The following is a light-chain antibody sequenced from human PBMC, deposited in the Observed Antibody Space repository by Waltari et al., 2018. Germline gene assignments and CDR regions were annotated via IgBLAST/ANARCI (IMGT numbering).Light chain of an antibody. CDR1: QDISNF. CDR2: GAS. V-gene: IGKV1-27*01. J-gene: IGKJ4*01. Sequence: DMQMTQSPSSLSVSVEERVTITCRASQDISNFLAWYQQKPGKVPKFLIYGASSLQSGVPSRFSGSGSGTDFTLTINSLHPEDVGVYYCQKYGSAPITFGGGTRVDIK. CDR3: QKYGSAPIT.